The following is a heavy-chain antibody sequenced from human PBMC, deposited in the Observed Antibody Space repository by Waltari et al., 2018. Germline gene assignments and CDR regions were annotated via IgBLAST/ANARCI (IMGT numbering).Heavy chain of an antibody. J-gene: IGHJ6*03. CDR1: GYSISSGYY. Sequence: QVQLQESGPGLVKPSETLSLTCTVSGYSISSGYYWGWIRQPPGKGLEWIGSVHHSGSTYYNPSLKSRVTISVDTSKNQFSLKLSSVTAADTAVYYCARDWSTGVPTGHYMDVWGKGTTVTISS. V-gene: IGHV4-38-2*02. CDR2: VHHSGST. CDR3: ARDWSTGVPTGHYMDV. D-gene: IGHD7-27*01.